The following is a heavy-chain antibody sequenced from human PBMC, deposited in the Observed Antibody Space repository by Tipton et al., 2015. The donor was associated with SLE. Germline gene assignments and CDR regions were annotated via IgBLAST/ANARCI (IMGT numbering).Heavy chain of an antibody. J-gene: IGHJ5*02. V-gene: IGHV4-39*07. CDR1: GGSISRSSYY. Sequence: TLSLTCTVSGGSISRSSYYWGWIRQPPGKGLEWIGNMYYSGSTYYNPSLKSRVTISLETSKNQFSLKLRSVTAADTAVYYCARGSPFMEWERNWFDPWGQGTLVTVSS. CDR3: ARGSPFMEWERNWFDP. D-gene: IGHD3-3*01. CDR2: MYYSGST.